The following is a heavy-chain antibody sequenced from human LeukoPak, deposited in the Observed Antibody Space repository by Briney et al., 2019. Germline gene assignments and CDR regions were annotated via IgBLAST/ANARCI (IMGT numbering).Heavy chain of an antibody. D-gene: IGHD5-18*01. V-gene: IGHV1-8*01. J-gene: IGHJ6*02. CDR1: GYSFTSFD. CDR3: ARADYSYGFVDYYYGMDV. Sequence: ASVKVSCKASGYSFTSFDIHWVRQSAGQGLEWMGSLKPNSGNTVYAQKFQGRVTMTRDTSISTAYMELSRLRSDDTAVYYCARADYSYGFVDYYYGMDVWGQGTTVTVSS. CDR2: LKPNSGNT.